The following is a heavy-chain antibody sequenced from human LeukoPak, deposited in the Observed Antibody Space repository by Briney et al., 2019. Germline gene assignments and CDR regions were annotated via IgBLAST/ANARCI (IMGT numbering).Heavy chain of an antibody. D-gene: IGHD2-8*02. CDR1: GYTFTNYY. CDR3: VRGTHTWYYFDY. J-gene: IGHJ4*02. Sequence: VASVKVSCKASGYTFTNYYIHWVRQAPGQGLEWMGRINPNRGGTDYAQKFQGRVTLTRDTSITTAYMELNRLSPDDTAVYYCVRGTHTWYYFDYWGQGTLVTVSS. CDR2: INPNRGGT. V-gene: IGHV1-2*02.